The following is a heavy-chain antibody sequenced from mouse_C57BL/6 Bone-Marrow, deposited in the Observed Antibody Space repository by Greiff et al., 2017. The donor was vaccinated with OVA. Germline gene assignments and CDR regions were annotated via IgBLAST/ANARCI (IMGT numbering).Heavy chain of an antibody. CDR1: GFTFTDYY. J-gene: IGHJ4*01. CDR3: ARSIITTVGYAMDY. Sequence: EVHLVESGGGLVQPGGSLSLSCAASGFTFTDYYMSWVRQPPGKALEWLGFIRNKANGYTTEYSASVKGRFTISRDNSQSILYLQMNALRAEDSATYYCARSIITTVGYAMDYWGQGTSVTVSS. V-gene: IGHV7-3*01. D-gene: IGHD1-1*01. CDR2: IRNKANGYTT.